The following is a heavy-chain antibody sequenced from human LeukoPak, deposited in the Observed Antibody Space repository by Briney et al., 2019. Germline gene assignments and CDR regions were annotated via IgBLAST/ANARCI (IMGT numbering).Heavy chain of an antibody. J-gene: IGHJ4*02. CDR1: GLTFGSFA. CDR2: IFGSGGSP. CDR3: GKTTAGYSSGQKPAWPVDY. D-gene: IGHD5-18*01. Sequence: GGSLRLSCEASGLTFGSFAMYWVRQAPGKGLDWIAGIFGSGGSPHYADSVKGRFTISRDNSKNTVYLQINSLRAEDTAVYYCGKTTAGYSSGQKPAWPVDYWGQGTLVTVSS. V-gene: IGHV3-23*01.